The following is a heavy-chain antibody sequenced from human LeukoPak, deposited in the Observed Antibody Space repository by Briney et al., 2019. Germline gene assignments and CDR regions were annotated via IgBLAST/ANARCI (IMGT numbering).Heavy chain of an antibody. CDR3: ARGSNLGFDP. CDR2: IGSGGDT. CDR1: GFTFSSYD. J-gene: IGHJ5*02. Sequence: PGGSLRLSCAASGFTFSSYDMHWVRQPTGEGLQWVSGIGSGGDTYYAGSVKGRFTISRENAKNSLYLQMNSLRAGDTAVYFWARGSNLGFDPWGQGTLVTVSS. V-gene: IGHV3-13*04. D-gene: IGHD5-24*01.